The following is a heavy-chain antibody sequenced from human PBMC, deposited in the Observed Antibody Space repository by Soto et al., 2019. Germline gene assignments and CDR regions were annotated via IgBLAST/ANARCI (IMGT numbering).Heavy chain of an antibody. D-gene: IGHD6-19*01. Sequence: TETLSLTCTVSGGSISSSSYYWGWIRQPPGKGLEWIGSIYYSGSTYYNPSLKSRVTISVDTSKNQFSLKLSSVTAADTAVYYCASAGLVAGALDIWGQGTMVTV. CDR1: GGSISSSSYY. V-gene: IGHV4-39*01. J-gene: IGHJ3*02. CDR3: ASAGLVAGALDI. CDR2: IYYSGST.